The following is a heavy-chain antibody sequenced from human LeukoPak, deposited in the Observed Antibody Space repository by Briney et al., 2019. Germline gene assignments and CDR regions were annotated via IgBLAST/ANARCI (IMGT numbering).Heavy chain of an antibody. CDR1: GGSISSNSYY. Sequence: PSETLSLTCAVSGGSISSNSYYWGWIRQPPGKGLEWIGSIYYSGSTYYNPSLKSRVTISVDTSKNQFSLKLSSVTAADTAVYYCAREGVIPDSSSSLWGQGTLVTVSS. CDR3: AREGVIPDSSSSL. CDR2: IYYSGST. D-gene: IGHD6-6*01. J-gene: IGHJ4*02. V-gene: IGHV4-39*07.